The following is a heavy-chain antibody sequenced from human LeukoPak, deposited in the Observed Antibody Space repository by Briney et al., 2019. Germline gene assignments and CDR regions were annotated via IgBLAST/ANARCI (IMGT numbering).Heavy chain of an antibody. CDR2: IWDEGSNV. CDR3: ARDHSGTQDY. CDR1: GFTLKYYC. J-gene: IGHJ4*02. D-gene: IGHD1-1*01. Sequence: GSPVTLPCAACGFTLKYYCMHGVRQARGKGGEGVEVIWDEGSNVYYAHSVKGRITIFRDNRRDAVYLQIDSLTAEDTAVYSCARDHSGTQDYWGQGTLVTVSS. V-gene: IGHV3-33*01.